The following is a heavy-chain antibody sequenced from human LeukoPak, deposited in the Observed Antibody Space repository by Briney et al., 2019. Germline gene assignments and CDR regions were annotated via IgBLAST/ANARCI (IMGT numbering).Heavy chain of an antibody. J-gene: IGHJ3*02. CDR2: ISSSSSYI. CDR3: ARGRRWLQFSLGAFDI. D-gene: IGHD5-24*01. Sequence: GGSLRLSCAASGFTFSNYAMHWVRQAPGKGPEWVSSISSSSSYIYYADSVKGRFTISRDNAKNSLYLQMNSLRAEDTAVYYCARGRRWLQFSLGAFDIWGQGTMVTVSS. CDR1: GFTFSNYA. V-gene: IGHV3-21*01.